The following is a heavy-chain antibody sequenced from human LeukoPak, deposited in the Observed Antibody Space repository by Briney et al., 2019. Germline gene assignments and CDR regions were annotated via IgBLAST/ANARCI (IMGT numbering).Heavy chain of an antibody. CDR2: ISSSSSYI. V-gene: IGHV3-21*01. CDR3: ATKYSSSWYGVDY. Sequence: GGSLRLSCAASEFTFSSYSMNWVRQAPGKGLEWVSSISSSSSYIYYADSVKGRFTISRDNAKNSLYLQMNSLRAEDTAVYYCATKYSSSWYGVDYWGQGTLVTVSS. D-gene: IGHD6-13*01. J-gene: IGHJ4*02. CDR1: EFTFSSYS.